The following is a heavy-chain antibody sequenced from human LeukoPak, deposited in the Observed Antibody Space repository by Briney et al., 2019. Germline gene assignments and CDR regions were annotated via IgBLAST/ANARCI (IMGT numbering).Heavy chain of an antibody. V-gene: IGHV4-59*01. CDR1: GGSISNYY. D-gene: IGHD5-24*01. Sequence: PSETLSLTCTVSGGSISNYYWNWIRQPPGKGLEFIGYIYYTGSTNYNPSLKSRVTMSVDTSKNQFSLNLRSVTPEDTGVYYCARGMATITGASSFDICGQGTMVTVSS. CDR3: ARGMATITGASSFDI. J-gene: IGHJ3*02. CDR2: IYYTGST.